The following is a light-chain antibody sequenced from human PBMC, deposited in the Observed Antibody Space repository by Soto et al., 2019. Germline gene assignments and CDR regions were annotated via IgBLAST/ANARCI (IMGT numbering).Light chain of an antibody. J-gene: IGKJ2*01. CDR2: KAS. CDR3: QQYTVFSPYT. V-gene: IGKV1-5*03. CDR1: QSISTW. Sequence: DIQMTQSPSSLSASVGDRVTITFLASQSISTWLAWYQLKPGKAPKLRIYKASNLQSGGPSRFSGSGSGTEFTLTISRLQPDDFATYYCQQYTVFSPYTFGQGTMLAI.